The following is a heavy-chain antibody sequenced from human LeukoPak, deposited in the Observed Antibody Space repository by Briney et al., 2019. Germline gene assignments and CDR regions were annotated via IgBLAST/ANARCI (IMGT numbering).Heavy chain of an antibody. CDR1: GGSISSSSYY. D-gene: IGHD1-26*01. Sequence: PSETLSLTCTVSGGSISSSSYYWGWIRQPPGKGLEWIGSIYYSGSTYYNPSLKSRVTISVDTSKNQFSLKLSSVTAADTAVYYCERRVSVGATGYYWGQGTLVTVSS. J-gene: IGHJ4*02. V-gene: IGHV4-39*01. CDR2: IYYSGST. CDR3: ERRVSVGATGYY.